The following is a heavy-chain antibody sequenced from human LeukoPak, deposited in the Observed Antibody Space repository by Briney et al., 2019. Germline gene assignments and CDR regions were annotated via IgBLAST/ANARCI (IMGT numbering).Heavy chain of an antibody. V-gene: IGHV4-39*01. CDR3: ARQREAYYYYMDV. CDR1: GGSISSSSYY. J-gene: IGHJ6*03. Sequence: SETLSLTCTVSGGSISSSSYYWGWIRQPPGKGLEWIGSIYYSGNTYYNPSLKSRVTISVDTSKNQFSLKLSSVTAADTAVYYCARQREAYYYYMDVWGKGTTVTVSS. CDR2: IYYSGNT. D-gene: IGHD1-26*01.